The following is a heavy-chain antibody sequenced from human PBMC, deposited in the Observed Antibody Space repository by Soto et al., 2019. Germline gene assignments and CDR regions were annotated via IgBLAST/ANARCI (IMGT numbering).Heavy chain of an antibody. V-gene: IGHV1-3*01. J-gene: IGHJ5*02. CDR1: GYTFTSYA. CDR2: INAGNGNT. D-gene: IGHD3-9*01. Sequence: ASVKVSCKASGYTFTSYAMHWVRQAPGQRLEWMGWINAGNGNTKYSQKFQGRVTITRDTSASTAYMELSSLRSEDTAVYYCARDLYSRHYDILTASFDPWXQGTLVTVSS. CDR3: ARDLYSRHYDILTASFDP.